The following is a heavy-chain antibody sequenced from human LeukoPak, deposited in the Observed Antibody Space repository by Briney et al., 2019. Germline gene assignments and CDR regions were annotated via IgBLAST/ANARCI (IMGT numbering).Heavy chain of an antibody. CDR2: ISAYNGNT. CDR3: AKGWWGYSSSWYDY. V-gene: IGHV1-18*01. D-gene: IGHD6-13*01. Sequence: VASLKVSCKPSGYTFTSYGISWVRQAPGEGRERMGWISAYNGNTNYAQKLQGRVTMTTDTSTSTAYMELRSLRSDDTAVYYCAKGWWGYSSSWYDYWGQGTQVTVSS. CDR1: GYTFTSYG. J-gene: IGHJ4*02.